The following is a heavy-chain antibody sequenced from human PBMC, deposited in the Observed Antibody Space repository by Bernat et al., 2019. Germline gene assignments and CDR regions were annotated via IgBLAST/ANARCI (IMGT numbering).Heavy chain of an antibody. CDR3: GRNYGDYILDDAFDI. Sequence: EVQLVESGGGLIQPGGSLRLSCAASGFTVSSNYMSWVRQAPGKGLEWVSVIYSGGSTYYADSVKGRFTISRDNSKNTLYLQMNSLRAEDMAVYYCGRNYGDYILDDAFDIWGQGTMVTVSS. V-gene: IGHV3-53*01. CDR1: GFTVSSNY. J-gene: IGHJ3*02. CDR2: IYSGGST. D-gene: IGHD4-17*01.